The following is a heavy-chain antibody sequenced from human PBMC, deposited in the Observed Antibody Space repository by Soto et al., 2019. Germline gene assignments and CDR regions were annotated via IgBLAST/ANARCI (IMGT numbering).Heavy chain of an antibody. CDR1: GDTISTGGYT. D-gene: IGHD2-8*02. V-gene: IGHV4-30-2*01. J-gene: IGHJ4*02. Sequence: PSETLSLTCDVSGDTISTGGYTWAWIRQPPGKALEWIGQTNHSGNPNYNPSLKSRVTISVDTSKSQFSLKLTSVTAADTAVYYCARDKITGLFDYWGQGTLVTVSS. CDR2: TNHSGNP. CDR3: ARDKITGLFDY.